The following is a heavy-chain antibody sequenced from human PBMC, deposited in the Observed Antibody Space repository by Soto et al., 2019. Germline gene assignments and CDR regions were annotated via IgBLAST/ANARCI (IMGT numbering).Heavy chain of an antibody. Sequence: EVQLVESGGGLVQPGGSLRISCAASGFTFSGYWMHWVRQAPGKGLVWVSRINPDGSITTYADSVKGRITISRDNDKNTLYLQMNSLIVEDTAVYYCSGDSTRGSSVAGDYWGQGTLVTVSS. CDR2: INPDGSIT. D-gene: IGHD2-2*01. J-gene: IGHJ4*02. CDR1: GFTFSGYW. CDR3: SGDSTRGSSVAGDY. V-gene: IGHV3-74*01.